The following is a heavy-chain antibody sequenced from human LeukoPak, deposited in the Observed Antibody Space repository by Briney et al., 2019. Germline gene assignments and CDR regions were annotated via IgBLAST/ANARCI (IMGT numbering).Heavy chain of an antibody. CDR2: ISYDGSNK. V-gene: IGHV3-30-3*01. D-gene: IGHD3-9*01. Sequence: GGSLRLSCAASGFTFSSYAMHWVRQAPGKGLEWVAVISYDGSNKYYADSVKGRFTISRDNSKNTLYLQMNSLRAEDTAVYYCARDLRYFDWSRAFDIWGQGTMVTVSS. CDR3: ARDLRYFDWSRAFDI. J-gene: IGHJ3*02. CDR1: GFTFSSYA.